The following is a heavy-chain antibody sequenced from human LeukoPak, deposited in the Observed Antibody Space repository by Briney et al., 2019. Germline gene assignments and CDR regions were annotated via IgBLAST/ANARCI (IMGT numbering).Heavy chain of an antibody. D-gene: IGHD2-2*01. CDR3: AVRPGYCSSTSCVDWFDP. V-gene: IGHV4-34*01. Sequence: PSETLSLTCAVYGGSFSGYYWSWIRQPPGKGLEWIGEINHSGSTNYNPSLKSRVTISVDTSKNQFSLKLSSVTAADAAVYYCAVRPGYCSSTSCVDWFDPWGQGTLVTVSS. CDR2: INHSGST. CDR1: GGSFSGYY. J-gene: IGHJ5*02.